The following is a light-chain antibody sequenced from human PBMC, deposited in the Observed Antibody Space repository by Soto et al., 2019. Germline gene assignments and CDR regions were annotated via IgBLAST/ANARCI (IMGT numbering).Light chain of an antibody. CDR3: QEYKSYSWT. CDR2: DAS. CDR1: QSISSW. V-gene: IGKV1-5*01. J-gene: IGKJ1*01. Sequence: DIQMTKYPSTLSASVGDRVTITCRASQSISSWLAWYQQKPGKAPKLLIYDASSLESGVPSRVSGSGSGTEFTLTIDSLQPDDFATYYCQEYKSYSWTFGQVTKVDIK.